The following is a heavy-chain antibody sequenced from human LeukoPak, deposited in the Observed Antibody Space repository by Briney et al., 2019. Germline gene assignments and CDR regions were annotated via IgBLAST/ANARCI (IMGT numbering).Heavy chain of an antibody. CDR3: ARDPLFEKKYYYDSSDPRLGY. J-gene: IGHJ4*02. CDR1: GYTFSNYG. Sequence: GASVKVSCKASGYTFSNYGISWVRQAPGQGLEWMGWISAYNGNTNYAQKLQGRVTMTTDTSTSTAYMELRSLRSDDTAVYYCARDPLFEKKYYYDSSDPRLGYWGQGTLVTVSS. CDR2: ISAYNGNT. V-gene: IGHV1-18*01. D-gene: IGHD3-22*01.